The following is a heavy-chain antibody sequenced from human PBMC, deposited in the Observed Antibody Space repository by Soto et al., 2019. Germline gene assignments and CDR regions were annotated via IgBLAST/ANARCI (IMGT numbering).Heavy chain of an antibody. CDR2: IYSSGST. J-gene: IGHJ6*02. Sequence: SETLSLTCTVSGGSISSGGYYWSWIRQPPGKGLEWIGYIYSSGSTNYNPSLKSRVTISVDTSKNQFSLKLSSVTAADTAVYFCARDYPYFTVTTSGGMDVWGQGTTVTVPS. V-gene: IGHV4-61*08. D-gene: IGHD4-17*01. CDR1: GGSISSGGYY. CDR3: ARDYPYFTVTTSGGMDV.